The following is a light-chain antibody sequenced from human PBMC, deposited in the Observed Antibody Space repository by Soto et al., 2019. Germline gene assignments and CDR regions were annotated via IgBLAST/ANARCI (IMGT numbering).Light chain of an antibody. Sequence: DIQMTQSPSSLSASVGDRVTITCRASRTISSYLNWYQQKPGKAPKLLIYAASRLQSGVPSRFSGSGSGTDFTLTINNLQPEDFATYYCQQSYSSSCTFGQGTKLEIK. V-gene: IGKV1-39*01. CDR3: QQSYSSSCT. CDR1: RTISSY. CDR2: AAS. J-gene: IGKJ2*02.